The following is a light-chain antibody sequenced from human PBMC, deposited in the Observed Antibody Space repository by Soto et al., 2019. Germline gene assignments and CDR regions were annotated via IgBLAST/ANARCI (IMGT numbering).Light chain of an antibody. CDR3: SSYTSSSTLYV. V-gene: IGLV2-14*01. J-gene: IGLJ1*01. CDR1: SSDVGGYNY. Sequence: QSVLTQPASVSGSPGQSITISCTGTSSDVGGYNYVSWYQQHPGKAPKLMIYDVSNRPSGVSNRFSGSKSGNTASLTISGLQAEDEADYYCSSYTSSSTLYVFGTGTKPPS. CDR2: DVS.